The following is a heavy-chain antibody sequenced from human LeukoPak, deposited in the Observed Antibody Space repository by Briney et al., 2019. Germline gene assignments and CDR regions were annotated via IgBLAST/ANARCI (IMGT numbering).Heavy chain of an antibody. CDR3: ASSLARRRLPERISFDI. V-gene: IGHV1-2*02. CDR2: INPNSGGT. CDR1: GYTFTGYY. J-gene: IGHJ3*02. Sequence: ASVKVSCKASGYTFTGYYMHWVRQAPGQGLEWMGWINPNSGGTNYAQKFQGRVTMTRDTSISTAYMELSRLRSDDTAVYYCASSLARRRLPERISFDIWGQGTMVTVSS. D-gene: IGHD6-25*01.